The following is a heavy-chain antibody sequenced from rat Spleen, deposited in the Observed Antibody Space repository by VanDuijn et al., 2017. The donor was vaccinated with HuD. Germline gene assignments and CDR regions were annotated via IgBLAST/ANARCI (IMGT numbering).Heavy chain of an antibody. CDR1: GFTFSDYG. CDR3: ARRHYGYTDYFDY. D-gene: IGHD1-9*01. J-gene: IGHJ2*01. CDR2: INAGGGLT. Sequence: EVQLVESGGGLVQPGRSLKLSCAASGFTFSDYGVAWVRQAPTKGLEWVASINAGGGLTFYRDSVKGRFTISRDDAKNTLYLQMDSLRSEDTATYYCARRHYGYTDYFDYWGQGVMVTVSS. V-gene: IGHV5S13*01.